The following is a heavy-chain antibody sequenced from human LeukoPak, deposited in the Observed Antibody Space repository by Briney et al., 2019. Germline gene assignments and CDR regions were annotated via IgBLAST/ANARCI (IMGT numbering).Heavy chain of an antibody. V-gene: IGHV3-7*01. J-gene: IGHJ4*02. CDR1: GFTFSTYW. CDR2: IKQDGSDK. CDR3: ARDSDDRSWNGLFDY. Sequence: GGSLRLSCAASGFTFSTYWRSWVRQAPGEGLEWVTSIKQDGSDKYYVDSVKGRFTISRDNAKTSLYLQMNSLRAEDTAVYYCARDSDDRSWNGLFDYWGQGTLVTVSS. D-gene: IGHD6-13*01.